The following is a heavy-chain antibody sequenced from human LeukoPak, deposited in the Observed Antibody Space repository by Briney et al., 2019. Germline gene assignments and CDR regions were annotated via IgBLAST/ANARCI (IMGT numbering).Heavy chain of an antibody. Sequence: SETLSLTCAVSGGSIMTTHWWSWFRQPPGKGLEWIGEIYHTGTTNYSPSLKSRLIISVDTSTNQFSLKLRSVTAADTATYYCAAWGVDYGGNFDYSDYWGQGTLVTVSA. D-gene: IGHD4-23*01. CDR1: GGSIMTTHW. CDR3: AAWGVDYGGNFDYSDY. V-gene: IGHV4-4*02. J-gene: IGHJ4*02. CDR2: IYHTGTT.